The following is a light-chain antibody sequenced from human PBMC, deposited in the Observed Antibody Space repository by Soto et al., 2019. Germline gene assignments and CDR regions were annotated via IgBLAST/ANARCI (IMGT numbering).Light chain of an antibody. V-gene: IGKV1-39*01. CDR2: AAS. J-gene: IGKJ2*01. Sequence: DFQMTQSPSSLSASVGDRVTITCRASQTISIYLNWYQQKPGKAPKLPIYAASSVQSGVPSRFSGSGSGTDFTLTISSLQPEDFATYFCQQSYSTPYTFGQGTKLEIK. CDR3: QQSYSTPYT. CDR1: QTISIY.